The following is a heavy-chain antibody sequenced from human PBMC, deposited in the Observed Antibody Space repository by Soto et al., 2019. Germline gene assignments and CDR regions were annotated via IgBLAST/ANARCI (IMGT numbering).Heavy chain of an antibody. CDR2: INDRGSI. CDR1: GGSFSGYY. V-gene: IGHV4-34*01. D-gene: IGHD3-9*01. J-gene: IGHJ2*01. CDR3: ARESHDILTGPPWVWYFDL. Sequence: QVQLQQWGAGPLRPLETLSLTCGVSGGSFSGYYWAWIRKSPGKGLEWIGEINDRGSINYNPSLKSRVSISVDTSKNHYSLNLRSGTAADTAVYYCARESHDILTGPPWVWYFDLWGRGTLVTVSS.